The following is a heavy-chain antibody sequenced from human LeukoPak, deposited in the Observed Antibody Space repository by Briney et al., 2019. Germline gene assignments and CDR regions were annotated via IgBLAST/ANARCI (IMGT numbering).Heavy chain of an antibody. D-gene: IGHD3-10*01. CDR3: ARLSTMVRGRTDY. Sequence: SETLSLTCTVSGGSISSSRYYWAWIRQPPGKGLEWIANIYYSGSAYYSPSLKSRVTISVDTSKDQFSLNLNSVTAADTAVYYCARLSTMVRGRTDYWGQGTLVTVSS. CDR2: IYYSGSA. J-gene: IGHJ4*02. V-gene: IGHV4-39*07. CDR1: GGSISSSRYY.